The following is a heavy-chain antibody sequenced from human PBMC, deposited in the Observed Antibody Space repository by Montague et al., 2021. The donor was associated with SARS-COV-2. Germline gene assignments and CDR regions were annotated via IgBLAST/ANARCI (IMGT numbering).Heavy chain of an antibody. CDR1: GGSISSYY. D-gene: IGHD2-15*01. CDR3: ARVAGVVAAAPLNYYGMDV. CDR2: IYYSGST. V-gene: IGHV4-59*13. Sequence: SETLSLTCTVSGGSISSYYWSWTRQPPGKGLEWIGYIYYSGSTNYNPSLKSRVTISVDTSKNQFSLKLSSVTAADTAVYYCARVAGVVAAAPLNYYGMDVWGQGTTVTVSS. J-gene: IGHJ6*02.